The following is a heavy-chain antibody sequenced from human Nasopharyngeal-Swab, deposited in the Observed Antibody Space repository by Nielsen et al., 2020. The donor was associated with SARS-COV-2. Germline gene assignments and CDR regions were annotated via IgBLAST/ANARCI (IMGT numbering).Heavy chain of an antibody. D-gene: IGHD6-19*01. CDR1: GFTFSSYS. V-gene: IGHV3-21*04. Sequence: GESLKISCAASGFTFSSYSMNWVRQAPGKGLEWVSSISSSSSYIYYADSVKGRFTISRDNAKNSLYLQMNSLRAEDTALYYCAKDISSGWKPAYYFDYWGQGTLVTVSS. CDR2: ISSSSSYI. CDR3: AKDISSGWKPAYYFDY. J-gene: IGHJ4*02.